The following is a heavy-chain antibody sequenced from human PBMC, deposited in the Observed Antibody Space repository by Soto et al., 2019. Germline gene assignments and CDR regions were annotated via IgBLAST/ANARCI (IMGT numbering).Heavy chain of an antibody. CDR1: GFTFSSYW. J-gene: IGHJ4*02. V-gene: IGHV3-7*01. CDR2: IKQDGSDK. CDR3: ARAPRRSSGWYDY. D-gene: IGHD6-19*01. Sequence: GGSLRLSCAASGFTFSSYWMSWVRQAPGKGLEWVANIKQDGSDKYYVDSVKGRFTISRDNAKNSLYLQMNSLRAEDTAVYYCARAPRRSSGWYDYWGKGTLVTVSS.